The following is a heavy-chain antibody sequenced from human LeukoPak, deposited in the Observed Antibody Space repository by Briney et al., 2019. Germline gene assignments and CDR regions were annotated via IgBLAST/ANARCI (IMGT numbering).Heavy chain of an antibody. J-gene: IGHJ6*02. D-gene: IGHD3-9*01. CDR1: GFTFSSYA. CDR3: AKDREYYDILTGSYYYYYYGMDV. V-gene: IGHV3-23*01. CDR2: ISGSGGST. Sequence: QPGGSLRLSCAASGFTFSSYAMSWVRQAPGKGLEWVSAISGSGGSTYYADSVKGRFTISRDNSKNTLYLQMNSLRAEDTAVYYCAKDREYYDILTGSYYYYYYGMDVWGQGTTVTVS.